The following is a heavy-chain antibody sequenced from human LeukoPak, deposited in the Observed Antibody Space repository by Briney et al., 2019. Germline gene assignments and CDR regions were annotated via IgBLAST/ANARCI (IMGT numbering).Heavy chain of an antibody. Sequence: LVKVSCKASGGTFSSYTISWVRQAPGQGLEWMGRIIPILGIANYAQKFQGRVTITADKSTSTAYMELSSLRSEDTAVYYCAREEGYYDASFDYWGQGTLVTVSS. CDR3: AREEGYYDASFDY. CDR2: IIPILGIA. D-gene: IGHD3-22*01. V-gene: IGHV1-69*04. CDR1: GGTFSSYT. J-gene: IGHJ4*02.